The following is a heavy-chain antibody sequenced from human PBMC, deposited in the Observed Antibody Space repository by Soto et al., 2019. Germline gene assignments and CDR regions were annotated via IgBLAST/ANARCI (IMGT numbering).Heavy chain of an antibody. D-gene: IGHD1-1*01. CDR3: ARGQSAVDAFFPTPFPFDP. V-gene: IGHV4-34*01. CDR2: VSHHGTS. CDR1: DGSLTEYH. Sequence: TSETLSLTCVVYDGSLTEYHWSWVRQTPGKGLEWIGEVSHHGTSHYNPSLGSRVIMSFDTSKDQFSLTLQSVTAPDTGIYYCARGQSAVDAFFPTPFPFDPWGPGTPVTVSS. J-gene: IGHJ5*02.